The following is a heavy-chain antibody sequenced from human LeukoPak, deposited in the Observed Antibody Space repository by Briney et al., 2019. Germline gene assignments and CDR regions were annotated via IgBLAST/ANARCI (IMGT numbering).Heavy chain of an antibody. CDR3: ARAGIAAAGTRIGYYYGMDV. D-gene: IGHD6-13*01. V-gene: IGHV3-48*04. J-gene: IGHJ6*02. CDR1: GFTFSSYG. CDR2: ISNSGSTI. Sequence: GGSLRLSCAASGFTFSSYGMHWVRQAPGKGLEWVSYISNSGSTIYYADSVKGRFAISRDSAKNSLFLQMNGLRAEDTAVYYCARAGIAAAGTRIGYYYGMDVWGQGTTVTVSS.